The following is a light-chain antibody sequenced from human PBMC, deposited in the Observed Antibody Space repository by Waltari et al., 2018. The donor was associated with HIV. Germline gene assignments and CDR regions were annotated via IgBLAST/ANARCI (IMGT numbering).Light chain of an antibody. J-gene: IGLJ3*02. CDR3: QVWDSGIVV. Sequence: YEVTQRPSLSVALGQTAKITCGGNYIGAKSVHWYQQKAGQAPLLVIYADSCRPSEVPDRYSGSSSRDMATLTITGVQSGDEAHYYCQVWDSGIVVFGGGTKLTVL. CDR1: YIGAKS. V-gene: IGLV3-9*01. CDR2: ADS.